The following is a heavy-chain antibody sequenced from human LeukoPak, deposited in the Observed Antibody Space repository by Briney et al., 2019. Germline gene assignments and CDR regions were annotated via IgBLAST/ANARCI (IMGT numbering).Heavy chain of an antibody. D-gene: IGHD6-6*01. CDR2: ISTYNGNT. Sequence: ASVKVSCKASGYTFTSYGISWVRQAPGQGLEWMGWISTYNGNTNYAQKFQGRVTMTADTSTSTAYMELRSLRSDDTAVYYCARRFGLVAYSSSSENFDYYYYYMDVWGKGTTVTVSS. V-gene: IGHV1-18*01. CDR3: ARRFGLVAYSSSSENFDYYYYYMDV. J-gene: IGHJ6*03. CDR1: GYTFTSYG.